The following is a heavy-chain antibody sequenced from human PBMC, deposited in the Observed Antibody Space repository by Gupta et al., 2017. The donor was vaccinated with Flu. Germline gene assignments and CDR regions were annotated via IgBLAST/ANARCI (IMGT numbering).Heavy chain of an antibody. D-gene: IGHD3-22*01. CDR3: ARLYDDTAETFYYRPSLGSRDI. V-gene: IGHV5-51*01. J-gene: IGHJ4*03. Sequence: RQKPGKGLEWVESIYPFDSDSRYGPAVRGQVTISADNTIRTAYLHWTSLKASDTAIYYCARLYDDTAETFYYRPSLGSRDIWGQGTRVTVSS. CDR2: IYPFDSDS.